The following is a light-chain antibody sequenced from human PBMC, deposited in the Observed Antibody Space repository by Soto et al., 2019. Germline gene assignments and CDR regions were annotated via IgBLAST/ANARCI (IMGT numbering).Light chain of an antibody. V-gene: IGKV1-9*01. CDR2: AAS. Sequence: GDRVIITCRASQDISNFLAWYQQKPGKAPKLLIYAASTLQTGVPSRFSGSASGTDFTLTITRLEPEDFAVYYCHHYDDSPPFTFGPGTKVDIK. CDR1: QDISNF. J-gene: IGKJ3*01. CDR3: HHYDDSPPFT.